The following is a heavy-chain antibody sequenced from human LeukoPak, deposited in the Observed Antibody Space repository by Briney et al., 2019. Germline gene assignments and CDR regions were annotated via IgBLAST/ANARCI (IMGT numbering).Heavy chain of an antibody. V-gene: IGHV4-59*12. CDR2: IYYSGST. CDR1: GGSISSYY. CDR3: ARGRYNWNY. Sequence: SETLSLTCIVSGGSISSYYWSWIRQPPGKGLEWIGYIYYSGSTNYNPSLKGRVTISVDTSKNQFSLKLSSVTAADTAVYYCARGRYNWNYWGQGTLVTVSS. J-gene: IGHJ4*02. D-gene: IGHD1-20*01.